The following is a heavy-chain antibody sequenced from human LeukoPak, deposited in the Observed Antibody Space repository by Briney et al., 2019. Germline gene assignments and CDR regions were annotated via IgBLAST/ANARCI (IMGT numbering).Heavy chain of an antibody. CDR3: ARDNYRYYYYYYGMDV. V-gene: IGHV1-18*01. D-gene: IGHD4-11*01. CDR1: GYTFTSYG. CDR2: ISAYNGNT. Sequence: ASVKVSCKASGYTFTSYGISWVRQAPGQGLEWMGWISAYNGNTNYAQKLQGRVTMTTDTSTSTAYMELRSLRSDDTAVYYCARDNYRYYYYYYGMDVWGQGTTVTVSS. J-gene: IGHJ6*02.